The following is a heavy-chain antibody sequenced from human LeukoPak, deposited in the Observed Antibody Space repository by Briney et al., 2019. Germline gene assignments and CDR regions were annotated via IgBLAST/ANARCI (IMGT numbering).Heavy chain of an antibody. V-gene: IGHV4-39*07. CDR1: GGSISSSSYY. D-gene: IGHD2-15*01. CDR3: ARGYCSGGSCYSYYYYYYMDV. Sequence: PSETLSLTCTVSGGSISSSSYYWGWIRQPPGKGLEWIGSIYYRGSTYYNPSLKSRVTISVDTSKNPFSLKLSSVTAADTAVYYCARGYCSGGSCYSYYYYYYMDVWGKGTTVTVSS. CDR2: IYYRGST. J-gene: IGHJ6*03.